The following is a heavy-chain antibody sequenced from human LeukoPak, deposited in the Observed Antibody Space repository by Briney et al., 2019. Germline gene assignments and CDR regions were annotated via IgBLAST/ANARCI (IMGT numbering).Heavy chain of an antibody. V-gene: IGHV1-8*01. CDR2: MNPNSGNT. CDR3: ARGRRASMGNWNFIS. Sequence: ASVKVSCKASGYTFTSYDINWVRQATGQGLEWMGWMNPNSGNTGYAQKFQGRVTMTRNTSISTAYMELCSLRSEDTAVYYCARGRRASMGNWNFISWGQGTLVTVSS. J-gene: IGHJ4*02. D-gene: IGHD1-7*01. CDR1: GYTFTSYD.